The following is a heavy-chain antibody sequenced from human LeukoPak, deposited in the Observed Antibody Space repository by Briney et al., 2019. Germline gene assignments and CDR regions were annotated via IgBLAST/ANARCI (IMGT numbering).Heavy chain of an antibody. CDR1: GYRFTSYW. V-gene: IGHV5-51*01. CDR2: IYPGDSDT. D-gene: IGHD3-3*01. CDR3: AKRLSGYCVYYFDY. J-gene: IGHJ4*02. Sequence: GASLKISFKGSGYRFTSYWIGWVRQMPGKGLEWMGIIYPGDSDTRYNPSFQGQVTLSADKSISTAYLQWSSLQASTPAKYNCAKRLSGYCVYYFDYWGQGNLVTVSS.